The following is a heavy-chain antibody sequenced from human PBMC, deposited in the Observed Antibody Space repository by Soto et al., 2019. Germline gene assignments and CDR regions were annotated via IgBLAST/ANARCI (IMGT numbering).Heavy chain of an antibody. CDR2: INPNSGGT. CDR3: ARGYYGSGSYFPFDY. D-gene: IGHD3-10*01. J-gene: IGHJ4*02. V-gene: IGHV1-2*04. CDR1: GYTFTGYY. Sequence: ASVKVSCKASGYTFTGYYMHWLRQAPGQGLEWMGWINPNSGGTNYAQKFQGWVTMTRDTSISTAYMELSRLRSDDTAVYYCARGYYGSGSYFPFDYWGQGTLVTVSS.